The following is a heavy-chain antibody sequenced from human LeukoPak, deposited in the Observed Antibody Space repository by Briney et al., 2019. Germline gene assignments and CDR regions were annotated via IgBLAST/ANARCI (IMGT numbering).Heavy chain of an antibody. CDR3: ARAPGIAAAGRGYYYYMDV. D-gene: IGHD6-13*01. J-gene: IGHJ6*03. CDR2: ISSSGSTI. Sequence: GGSLRLSCAASGFTFSTYEMNWVRQAPGKGLEWVSSISSSGSTIYYADSVKGRFTISRDNAKNSLYLQMNSLRAEDTAVYYCARAPGIAAAGRGYYYYMDVWGKGTTVTVSS. CDR1: GFTFSTYE. V-gene: IGHV3-48*03.